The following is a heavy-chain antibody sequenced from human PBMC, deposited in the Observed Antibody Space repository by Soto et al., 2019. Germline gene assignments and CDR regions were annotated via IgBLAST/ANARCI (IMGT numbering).Heavy chain of an antibody. V-gene: IGHV4-34*01. CDR3: VRIRYQLPSSVLWLDP. D-gene: IGHD3-16*01. Sequence: SETLSLTCAVYGGFLSESYWTWIRQPPGKGLEWIGEINHGGGTNYNPSLKSRVTVSVDTSQNQFSLRLISVTAADTAMYFCVRIRYQLPSSVLWLDPWGQGTPVTAPQ. CDR1: GGFLSESY. CDR2: INHGGGT. J-gene: IGHJ5*02.